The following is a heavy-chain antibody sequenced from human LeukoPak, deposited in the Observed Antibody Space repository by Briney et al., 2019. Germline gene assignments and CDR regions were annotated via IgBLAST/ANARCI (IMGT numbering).Heavy chain of an antibody. D-gene: IGHD3-22*01. J-gene: IGHJ4*02. V-gene: IGHV3-23*01. CDR2: ISGSGGST. CDR1: GFTFSSTV. CDR3: AKDIASSGYYYATLDY. Sequence: GGSLRLSRAASGFTFSSTVMTWVRQAPGEGLEWVSTISGSGGSTYYADSVKGRFTISRDNSKNTLYLQMNSLRAEDTAVYYCAKDIASSGYYYATLDYWGQGTLVTVSS.